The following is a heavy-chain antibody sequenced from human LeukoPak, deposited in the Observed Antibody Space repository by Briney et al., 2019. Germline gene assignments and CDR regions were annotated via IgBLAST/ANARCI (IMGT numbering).Heavy chain of an antibody. V-gene: IGHV6-1*01. Sequence: SQTLSLTCAISGDSVSSNSAAWNWIRQSPSRGLEWLGRTYYRSKWYNDYAVSVKSRITINPDTSKNQFSLQLNSVTPEDTAVYYCARDLPEICGGDCSGFDYWGQGTLVTVSS. CDR3: ARDLPEICGGDCSGFDY. CDR1: GDSVSSNSAA. J-gene: IGHJ4*02. D-gene: IGHD2-21*01. CDR2: TYYRSKWYN.